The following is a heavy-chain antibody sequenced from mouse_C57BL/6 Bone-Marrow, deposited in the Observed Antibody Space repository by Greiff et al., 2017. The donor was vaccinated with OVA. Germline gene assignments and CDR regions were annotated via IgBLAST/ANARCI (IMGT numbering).Heavy chain of an antibody. CDR2: IYPRSGNT. D-gene: IGHD2-4*01. Sequence: QVQLKESGAELARPGASVKLSCKASGYTFTRYGISWVKQRTGQGLEWIGEIYPRSGNTYYNEKFKGKATLTADKSSSTAYMELRSLTSEDSAVYFCARAEVYDYDVAYFDYWGQGTTLTVSS. J-gene: IGHJ2*01. CDR1: GYTFTRYG. V-gene: IGHV1-81*01. CDR3: ARAEVYDYDVAYFDY.